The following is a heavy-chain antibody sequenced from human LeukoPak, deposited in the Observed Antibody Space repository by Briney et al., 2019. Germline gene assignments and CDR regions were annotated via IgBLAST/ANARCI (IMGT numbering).Heavy chain of an antibody. CDR3: ARDSALLYYYGMDI. D-gene: IGHD2/OR15-2a*01. J-gene: IGHJ6*02. Sequence: PSETLSLTCAVYGGSFSGYYWTWIRQPPGKGLEWIGEVNHSGSTNYNPSLKSRVTLSIDTSKNQFSLRLSSVTAADTAVYYCARDSALLYYYGMDIWGQGTTVTVSS. CDR2: VNHSGST. V-gene: IGHV4-34*01. CDR1: GGSFSGYY.